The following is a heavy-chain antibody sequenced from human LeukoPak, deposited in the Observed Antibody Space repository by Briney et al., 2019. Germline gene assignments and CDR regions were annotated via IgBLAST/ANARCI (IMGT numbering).Heavy chain of an antibody. V-gene: IGHV3-30*02. CDR2: IGYDGSSK. CDR3: AKDRGPYDSSGYYAFDQ. J-gene: IGHJ4*02. Sequence: GGSLRLSCAASGFTFSNYGIHWVRQAPGKGLDWVAFIGYDGSSKYYVESVKGRFTISRDNSKNTLYLQMNGLRAEDTAVYYCAKDRGPYDSSGYYAFDQWGQGTLVTVSS. CDR1: GFTFSNYG. D-gene: IGHD3-22*01.